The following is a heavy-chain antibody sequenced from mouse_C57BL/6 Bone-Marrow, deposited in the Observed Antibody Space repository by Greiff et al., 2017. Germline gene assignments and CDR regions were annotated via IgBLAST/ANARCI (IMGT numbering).Heavy chain of an antibody. CDR3: AITTVVAGFDY. V-gene: IGHV1-50*01. D-gene: IGHD1-1*01. J-gene: IGHJ2*01. CDR2: IDPSDSYT. CDR1: GYTFTSYW. Sequence: QVHVKQPGAELVKPGASVKLSCKASGYTFTSYWMQWVKQRPGQGLEWIGEIDPSDSYTNYNQKFKGKATLTVDTSSSTAYMQLSSLTSEDSAVYYCAITTVVAGFDYWGQGTTLTVSS.